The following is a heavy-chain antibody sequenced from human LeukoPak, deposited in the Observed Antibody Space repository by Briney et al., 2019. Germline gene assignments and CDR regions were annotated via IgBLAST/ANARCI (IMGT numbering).Heavy chain of an antibody. CDR2: MNPNSGNT. CDR1: GYTFTGYY. D-gene: IGHD6-13*01. Sequence: ASVKVSCKASGYTFTGYYMHWVRQAPGQGLEWMGWMNPNSGNTGYAQKFQGRVTITRNTSISTAYMELSSLRSEDTAVYYCARRHISSWYGYYYYYMDVWGKGTTVTVSS. V-gene: IGHV1-8*03. J-gene: IGHJ6*03. CDR3: ARRHISSWYGYYYYYMDV.